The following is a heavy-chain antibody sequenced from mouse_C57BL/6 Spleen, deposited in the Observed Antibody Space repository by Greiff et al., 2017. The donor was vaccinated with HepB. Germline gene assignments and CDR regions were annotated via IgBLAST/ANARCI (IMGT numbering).Heavy chain of an antibody. CDR2: IDPSDSET. D-gene: IGHD1-1*01. Sequence: QVQLQQPGAELVRPGSSVKLSCKASGYTFTSYWLHWVKQRPIQGLEWIGNIDPSDSETHYNQKFKDKATLTVDKSSSTAYMQLSSLTSEDSAVYYCARCPYYGSSFYYFDYWGQGTTLTVSS. CDR3: ARCPYYGSSFYYFDY. J-gene: IGHJ2*01. V-gene: IGHV1-52*01. CDR1: GYTFTSYW.